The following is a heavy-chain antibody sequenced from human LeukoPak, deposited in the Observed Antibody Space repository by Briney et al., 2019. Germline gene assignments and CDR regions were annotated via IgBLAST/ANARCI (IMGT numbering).Heavy chain of an antibody. CDR2: FDPEDGET. D-gene: IGHD6-13*01. CDR1: GYTLTELS. V-gene: IGHV1-24*01. Sequence: ASVKVSCKVSGYTLTELSMHWVRQAPGKGLEWMGGFDPEDGETIYAQKFQGRVTMTEDTSTDTAYMELSSLRSEDTAVYYCARVRDSSSWYGGWFDPWGQGTLVTVSS. J-gene: IGHJ5*02. CDR3: ARVRDSSSWYGGWFDP.